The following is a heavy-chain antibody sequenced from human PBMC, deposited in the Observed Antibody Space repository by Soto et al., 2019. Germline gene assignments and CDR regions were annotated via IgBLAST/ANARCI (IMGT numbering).Heavy chain of an antibody. CDR2: IYTGGNT. Sequence: PGGSLRLSYAASGFTVTSYYMSWVRQAPGKGLEWVSLIYTGGNTNYADSVKGRFTISRDNSKNTLYPQMNSLRAEDTAVYYCARDYYYGSGNYYRADYYHYGMDVWGQGTTVTVSS. V-gene: IGHV3-53*01. CDR3: ARDYYYGSGNYYRADYYHYGMDV. D-gene: IGHD3-10*01. CDR1: GFTVTSYY. J-gene: IGHJ6*02.